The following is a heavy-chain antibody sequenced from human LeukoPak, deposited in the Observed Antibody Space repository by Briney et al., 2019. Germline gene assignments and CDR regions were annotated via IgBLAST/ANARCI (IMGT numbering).Heavy chain of an antibody. CDR2: IIPILGIT. Sequence: GASVKVSCKASGGTFSSYAISWVRQAPGQGLEWMGRIIPILGITNYAQKFQGRVTITADKSTSTAYMELSSLRSEDTAVYYCARGIRNQLLSEYWGQGSLVTVSS. CDR3: ARGIRNQLLSEY. J-gene: IGHJ4*02. CDR1: GGTFSSYA. V-gene: IGHV1-69*04. D-gene: IGHD2-2*01.